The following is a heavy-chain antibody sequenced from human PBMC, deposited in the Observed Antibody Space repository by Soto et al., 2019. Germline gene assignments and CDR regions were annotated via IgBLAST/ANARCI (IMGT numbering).Heavy chain of an antibody. J-gene: IGHJ4*02. Sequence: QVQLVESGGGVVQPGRSLRLSCAASGFTFSSYGMHWVRQAPGKGLEWVAVISYDGSNKYYADSVKGRFTISRDNSKNTLYLQMNSLRAEDTAVYYCAKVFALYYDILTGPFDYWGQGTLVTVSS. V-gene: IGHV3-30*18. CDR1: GFTFSSYG. D-gene: IGHD3-9*01. CDR3: AKVFALYYDILTGPFDY. CDR2: ISYDGSNK.